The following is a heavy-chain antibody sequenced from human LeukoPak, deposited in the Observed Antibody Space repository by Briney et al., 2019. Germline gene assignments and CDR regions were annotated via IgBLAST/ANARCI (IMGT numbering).Heavy chain of an antibody. CDR2: IYYSGST. V-gene: IGHV4-59*06. J-gene: IGHJ6*02. D-gene: IGHD6-13*01. CDR1: GGSISSYY. Sequence: PSETLSLTCTVSGGSISSYYWSWIRQHPGKGLEWIGYIYYSGSTYYNPSLKSRVTISVDTSKNQFSLKLSSVTAADTAVYYCARDGAAAGAYYYYGMDVWGQGTTVTVSS. CDR3: ARDGAAAGAYYYYGMDV.